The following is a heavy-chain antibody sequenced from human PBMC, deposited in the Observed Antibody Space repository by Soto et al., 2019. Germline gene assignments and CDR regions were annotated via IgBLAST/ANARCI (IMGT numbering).Heavy chain of an antibody. CDR2: VSGGAFSS. Sequence: EVRLLESRGGLVQPGGSLRLSCAASGFTFSTYAMTWVRQAPGKGLEWVSTVSGGAFSSYYADSVKGRFTISRDNSKNTLYLQMDSLRAEDTAVYYCAKLGYCYSASCSGFDYWGQGTLVTVSS. D-gene: IGHD2-2*01. CDR1: GFTFSTYA. V-gene: IGHV3-23*01. J-gene: IGHJ4*02. CDR3: AKLGYCYSASCSGFDY.